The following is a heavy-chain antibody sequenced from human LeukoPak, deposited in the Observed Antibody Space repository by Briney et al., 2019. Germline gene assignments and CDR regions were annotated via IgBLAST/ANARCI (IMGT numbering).Heavy chain of an antibody. Sequence: GRSLRLSCAASGFTVSSNYMSWVRQAPGKGLEWVSVIYSGGSTYYADSVKGRFTISRDNSKNTLYLQMNSLRAEDTAVYYCARVRGYDFGFDYWGQGTLVTVSS. CDR1: GFTVSSNY. CDR2: IYSGGST. V-gene: IGHV3-53*01. D-gene: IGHD5-12*01. J-gene: IGHJ4*02. CDR3: ARVRGYDFGFDY.